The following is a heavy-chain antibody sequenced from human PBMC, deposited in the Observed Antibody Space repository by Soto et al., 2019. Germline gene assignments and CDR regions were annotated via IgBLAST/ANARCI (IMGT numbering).Heavy chain of an antibody. CDR1: GGTFSTYT. J-gene: IGHJ3*02. D-gene: IGHD3-22*01. V-gene: IGHV1-69*08. CDR3: ATTMIIEDMVDPDDDFDI. CDR2: INPMFGTT. Sequence: QVQLVQSGAEVKKPGSSVKVSCTASGGTFSTYTITWVRQAPGQGLEWMGRINPMFGTTDYAQSFQGRVTFTADKSTHTVYMDLSSLRSEDTAVYYCATTMIIEDMVDPDDDFDIGGQGTMVIVSS.